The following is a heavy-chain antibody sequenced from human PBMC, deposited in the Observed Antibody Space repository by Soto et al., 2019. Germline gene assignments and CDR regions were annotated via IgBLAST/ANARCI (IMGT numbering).Heavy chain of an antibody. J-gene: IGHJ3*02. CDR2: IYFSGST. CDR3: ARDLKWGGAFDI. V-gene: IGHV4-59*01. Sequence: SETLSLTCTVSGASIGQYYWSWIRQPPGKGLEWIGYIYFSGSTNYNPSLKSRVTMSVELSKNQFSLRLSSVTAADTAVYYCARDLKWGGAFDIWGQGTMVTVS. CDR1: GASIGQYY. D-gene: IGHD3-10*01.